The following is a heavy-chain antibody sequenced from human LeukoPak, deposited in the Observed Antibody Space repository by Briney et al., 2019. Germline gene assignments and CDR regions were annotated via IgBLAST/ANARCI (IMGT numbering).Heavy chain of an antibody. J-gene: IGHJ4*02. D-gene: IGHD3-9*01. CDR2: IYYSGST. V-gene: IGHV4-59*12. CDR1: GGSISSYY. CDR3: ARRPRYFDWPPFDY. Sequence: SETLSLTCTVSGGSISSYYWSWIRQPPGKGLEWIGYIYYSGSTNYNPSLKSRVTIPVDTSKNQFSLKLSSVTAADTAVYYCARRPRYFDWPPFDYWGQGTLVTVSS.